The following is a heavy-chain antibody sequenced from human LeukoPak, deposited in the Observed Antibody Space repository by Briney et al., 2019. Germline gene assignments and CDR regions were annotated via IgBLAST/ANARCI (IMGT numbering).Heavy chain of an antibody. D-gene: IGHD2-2*01. J-gene: IGHJ4*02. V-gene: IGHV1-18*01. CDR1: GYTFTSYG. Sequence: ASVKVSCKASGYTFTSYGISWVRQAPGQGLEWMGRISAYNGNTNYAQKLQGRVTMTTDTSTSTAYMELRSLRSDDTAVYYCARVEGGVVVPAVPYYFDYWGQGTLVTVSS. CDR2: ISAYNGNT. CDR3: ARVEGGVVVPAVPYYFDY.